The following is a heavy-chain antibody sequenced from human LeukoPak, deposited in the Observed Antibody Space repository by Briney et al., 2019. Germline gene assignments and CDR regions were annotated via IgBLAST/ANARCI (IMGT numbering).Heavy chain of an antibody. CDR2: ISGSGGST. CDR3: AKDYYDSSGYYAGMVFDY. J-gene: IGHJ4*02. V-gene: IGHV3-23*01. CDR1: GFTFSSYA. Sequence: GGSLRLSCAASGFTFSSYAMSWVRQAPVKGLEWVSAISGSGGSTYYADSVKGRFTISRDNSKNTLYLQMNSLRAEDTAVYYCAKDYYDSSGYYAGMVFDYWGQGTLVTVSS. D-gene: IGHD3-22*01.